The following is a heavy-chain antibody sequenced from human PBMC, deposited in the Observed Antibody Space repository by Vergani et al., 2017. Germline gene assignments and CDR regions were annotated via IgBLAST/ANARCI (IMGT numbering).Heavy chain of an antibody. D-gene: IGHD6-6*01. CDR3: ARFNSSSLYYFDY. Sequence: QVQLQESGPGLVKPSQTLSLTCTVSGGSISSGCYYWSWIRQHPGKGLEWIGYIYYSGSTYYNPSLKSRVTISVDTSKNQFSLKLSSVTAADTAVYYCARFNSSSLYYFDYWGQGTLVTVSS. J-gene: IGHJ4*02. V-gene: IGHV4-31*03. CDR2: IYYSGST. CDR1: GGSISSGCYY.